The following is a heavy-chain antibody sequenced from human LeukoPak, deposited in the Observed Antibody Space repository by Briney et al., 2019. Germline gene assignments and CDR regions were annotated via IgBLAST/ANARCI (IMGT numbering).Heavy chain of an antibody. CDR3: VRTPPNWGADY. D-gene: IGHD7-27*01. J-gene: IGHJ4*02. V-gene: IGHV1-8*01. Sequence: ASVKVSCKASGYTFTSYDISWVRQATGQGLEWMGWMNPNSGNAGYAQRFQGRVTMTRNTAMSTAYMELSSLRSEDTAVYYCVRTPPNWGADYWGQGTLVTVSS. CDR2: MNPNSGNA. CDR1: GYTFTSYD.